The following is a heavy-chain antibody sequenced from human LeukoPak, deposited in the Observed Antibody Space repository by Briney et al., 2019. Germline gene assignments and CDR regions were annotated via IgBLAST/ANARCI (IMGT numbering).Heavy chain of an antibody. CDR2: IYYSGST. D-gene: IGHD4-17*01. CDR3: ARDTPGNDYGDEGYP. V-gene: IGHV4-61*01. J-gene: IGHJ5*02. CDR1: GGSVSSGSYY. Sequence: PSETLSLTCTVSGGSVSSGSYYWSWIRQPPGKGLEWIGYIYYSGSTNYNPSLKSRVTISVDTSKNQFSLKLSSVTAADTAVYYCARDTPGNDYGDEGYPWGQGTLVTVSS.